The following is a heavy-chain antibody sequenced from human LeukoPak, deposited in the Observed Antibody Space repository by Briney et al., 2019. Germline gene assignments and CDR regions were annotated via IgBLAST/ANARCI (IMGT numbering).Heavy chain of an antibody. J-gene: IGHJ6*03. D-gene: IGHD2-15*01. V-gene: IGHV4-38-2*01. CDR3: ARRDIGAAYSSLGYYYMDV. CDR2: IYHSGST. Sequence: PSETLCLTCAVSGYSISSGYYWGWIRQPPGKGLGWVGSIYHSGSTYYKRSLKGRVTIPVDTSNNQYSLKPSSVPAADTAVYYCARRDIGAAYSSLGYYYMDVWGKGTTVTVSS. CDR1: GYSISSGYY.